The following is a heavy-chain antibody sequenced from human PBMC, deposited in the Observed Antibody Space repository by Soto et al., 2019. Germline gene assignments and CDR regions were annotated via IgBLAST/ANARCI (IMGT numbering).Heavy chain of an antibody. V-gene: IGHV2-5*02. CDR2: IYWDDDK. D-gene: IGHD3-3*01. CDR3: SHRVLRTVFGLVTTTAIYFDF. CDR1: GFSLTTSGVG. Sequence: QITLNESGPTQVKPRQTLTLTCTSSGFSLTTSGVGVGWIRQSPGKAPEWLALIYWDDDKRYSPSQKSRPTIDSASSKNRVVLRRPDLGPADPATYYCSHRVLRTVFGLVTTTAIYFDFWGQGPPVAVSS. J-gene: IGHJ4*02.